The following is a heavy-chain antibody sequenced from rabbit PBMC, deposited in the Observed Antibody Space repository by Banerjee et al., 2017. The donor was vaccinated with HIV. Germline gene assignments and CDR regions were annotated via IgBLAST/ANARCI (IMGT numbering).Heavy chain of an antibody. D-gene: IGHD1-1*01. CDR3: ARDLTGVIGWNFDL. J-gene: IGHJ4*01. Sequence: QQQLEESGGGLVKPGGTLTLTCKASGIDFSSYYYMCWVRQAPGKGLEWIACIYAGSSGSTYYASWAKGRFTIPQTSSTTVTLQMTSLTAADTATYFCARDLTGVIGWNFDLWGPGTLVTVS. CDR1: GIDFSSYYY. CDR2: IYAGSSGST. V-gene: IGHV1S45*01.